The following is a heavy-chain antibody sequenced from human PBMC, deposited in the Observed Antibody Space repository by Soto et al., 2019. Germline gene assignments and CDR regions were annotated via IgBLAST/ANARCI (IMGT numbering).Heavy chain of an antibody. CDR3: ARARISIAEAGTQNPHFDY. CDR1: GGSISSGGYY. J-gene: IGHJ4*02. Sequence: PSETLSLTCTVSGGSISSGGYYWSWIRQHPGKGLEWIGYIYYSGSTYYNPSLKSRVTISVDTSKNQFSLKLSSVTAADTAVYYCARARISIAEAGTQNPHFDYWGQGTLVTVSS. D-gene: IGHD6-13*01. V-gene: IGHV4-31*03. CDR2: IYYSGST.